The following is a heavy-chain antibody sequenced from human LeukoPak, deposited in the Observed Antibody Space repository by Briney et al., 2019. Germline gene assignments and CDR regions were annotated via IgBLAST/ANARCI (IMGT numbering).Heavy chain of an antibody. CDR2: ISAYNGNT. CDR1: GYTFTNYH. D-gene: IGHD1-7*01. V-gene: IGHV1-18*01. CDR3: ARDMNPHSWNYVLYY. J-gene: IGHJ4*02. Sequence: ASVKVSCKASGYTFTNYHISWVRQAPGQGLEWMGWISAYNGNTNYAQKLQGRVTMTTDTSTSTAYMELRSLRSDDTAVYYCARDMNPHSWNYVLYYWGQGTLVTVSS.